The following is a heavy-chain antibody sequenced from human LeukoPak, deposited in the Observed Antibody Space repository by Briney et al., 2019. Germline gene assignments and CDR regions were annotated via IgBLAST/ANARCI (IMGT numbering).Heavy chain of an antibody. CDR2: IYYSGST. Sequence: SETLSLTCTVSGGSISSYYWSWIRQPPGKGLEWIGYIYYSGSTNYDPSLKSRVTISVDTSKNQFPLKLSSVTAADTAVYYCARVLRLPPGGRVEHPAFDYWGQGTLVTVSS. J-gene: IGHJ4*02. CDR3: ARVLRLPPGGRVEHPAFDY. D-gene: IGHD4-23*01. V-gene: IGHV4-59*01. CDR1: GGSISSYY.